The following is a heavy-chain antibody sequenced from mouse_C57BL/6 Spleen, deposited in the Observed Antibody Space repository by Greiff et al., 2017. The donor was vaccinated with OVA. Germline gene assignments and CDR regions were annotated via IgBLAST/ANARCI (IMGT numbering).Heavy chain of an antibody. CDR3: AKGTGYYAMDY. V-gene: IGHV1-9*01. D-gene: IGHD3-3*01. CDR1: GYTFTGYW. J-gene: IGHJ4*01. CDR2: ILPGRGST. Sequence: QVQLQQSGAELMKPGASVKLSCKATGYTFTGYWIEWVKQRPGHGLEWIGEILPGRGSTKYNEKFKGKATFTADTSSNTAYMQLSSLTTEDSAIYYCAKGTGYYAMDYWGQGTSVTVSS.